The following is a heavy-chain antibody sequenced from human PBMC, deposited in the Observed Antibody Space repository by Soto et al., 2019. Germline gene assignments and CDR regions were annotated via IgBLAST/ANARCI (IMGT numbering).Heavy chain of an antibody. CDR1: GYTFTGYY. J-gene: IGHJ5*02. Sequence: ASVKVSCKASGYTFTGYYMHWVRQAPGQGLEWMGWINPNSGGTNYAQKFQGWVTMTRDTSISTAYMELSRLRSDDTAVYYCARGGQRGYCSGGSCSPNWFDPWGQGTLVTVSS. CDR2: INPNSGGT. V-gene: IGHV1-2*04. CDR3: ARGGQRGYCSGGSCSPNWFDP. D-gene: IGHD2-15*01.